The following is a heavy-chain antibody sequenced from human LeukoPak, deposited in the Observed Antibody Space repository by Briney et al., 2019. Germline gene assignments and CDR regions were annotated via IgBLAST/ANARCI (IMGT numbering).Heavy chain of an antibody. V-gene: IGHV3-53*04. Sequence: PGGSLRLSCAASGFTVSSNYMSWVRQAPGKGLEWVSVIYSGGSTYYADSVKGRSTISRHNSKNTLYLQMNSLRAEDTAVYYCASFTLATNRGLETWGQGTLVTVSS. CDR2: IYSGGST. CDR3: ASFTLATNRGLET. D-gene: IGHD5-12*01. CDR1: GFTVSSNY. J-gene: IGHJ5*02.